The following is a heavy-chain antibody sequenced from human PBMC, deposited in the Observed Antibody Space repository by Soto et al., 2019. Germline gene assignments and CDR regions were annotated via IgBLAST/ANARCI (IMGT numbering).Heavy chain of an antibody. V-gene: IGHV5-10-1*01. D-gene: IGHD5-18*01. Sequence: GESLKISCKGSGYSFTSYWISWVRQMPGKGLEWMGRIDPSDSYTNYSPSFQGHVTISADKSISTAYLQWSSLKASDTAMYYCATGELWSYYYYGMDVWGQGTTVTVS. J-gene: IGHJ6*02. CDR2: IDPSDSYT. CDR3: ATGELWSYYYYGMDV. CDR1: GYSFTSYW.